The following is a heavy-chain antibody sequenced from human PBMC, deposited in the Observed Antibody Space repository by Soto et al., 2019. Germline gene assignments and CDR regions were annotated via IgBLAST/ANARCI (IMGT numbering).Heavy chain of an antibody. V-gene: IGHV3-23*01. D-gene: IGHD2-2*01. Sequence: GGFLRLSCAASGFSLNNFAMAWVRQAPGKGLEWVSTITSSGDKTSYADSVKGRFIISRDNSKNMLYLQMNSLRVEDTALYYCARDCASTSCSVWRDWGQGTLVTVSS. CDR1: GFSLNNFA. J-gene: IGHJ4*02. CDR3: ARDCASTSCSVWRD. CDR2: ITSSGDKT.